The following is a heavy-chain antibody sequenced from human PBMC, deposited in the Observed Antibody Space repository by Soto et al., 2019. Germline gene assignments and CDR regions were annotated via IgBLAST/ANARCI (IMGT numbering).Heavy chain of an antibody. D-gene: IGHD2-15*01. J-gene: IGHJ4*02. V-gene: IGHV4-34*01. CDR1: GGSFSGYY. Sequence: TSETLSLTCAVYGGSFSGYYWSWIRQPPGKGLEWIGEINHSGSTNYNPSLKSRVTISVDTSKNQFSLKLSSVTAADTAVYYCARGHDIVVVVAATPVWFDYWGQGTLVTVSS. CDR3: ARGHDIVVVVAATPVWFDY. CDR2: INHSGST.